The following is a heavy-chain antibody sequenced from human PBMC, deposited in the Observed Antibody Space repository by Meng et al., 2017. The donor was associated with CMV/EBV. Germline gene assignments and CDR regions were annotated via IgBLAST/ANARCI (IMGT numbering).Heavy chain of an antibody. D-gene: IGHD1-26*01. CDR1: EGTFSSYA. Sequence: KDSCKASEGTFSSYAIDWVGQAPRQGLEWMGEIIRIFGTANYAQKFQDRVKITADESTSTAYMELSSLRSEDTAVYYCASKGGRYDYWGQGTLVTVSS. CDR2: IIRIFGTA. J-gene: IGHJ4*02. CDR3: ASKGGRYDY. V-gene: IGHV1-69*01.